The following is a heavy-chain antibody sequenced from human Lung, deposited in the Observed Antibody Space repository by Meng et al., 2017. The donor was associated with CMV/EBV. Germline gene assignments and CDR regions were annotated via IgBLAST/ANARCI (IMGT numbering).Heavy chain of an antibody. D-gene: IGHD1-26*01. CDR2: ISSSSSYI. CDR1: GFTFSSCS. V-gene: IGHV3-21*01. J-gene: IGHJ6*02. Sequence: GGSXRLSCAASGFTFSSCSMNWVRQAPGKGLEWVSSISSSSSYIYYADSVKGRFTISRDNAKNSLYLQMNSLRAEDTAVYYCARDRGGSYDDDYYYYGMDVWXQGTTVTVSS. CDR3: ARDRGGSYDDDYYYYGMDV.